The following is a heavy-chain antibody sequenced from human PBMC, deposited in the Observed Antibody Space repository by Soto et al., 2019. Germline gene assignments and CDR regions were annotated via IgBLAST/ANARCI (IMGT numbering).Heavy chain of an antibody. Sequence: SETLSLTCTGSGGSISSYYWSWIRQPPGKGLEWIGYIYYSGSTNYNPSLKSRVTISVDTSKNQFSLKLSSVTAADTAVYYCARDYYGSGSPPLGYWGQGTLVTVSS. CDR3: ARDYYGSGSPPLGY. J-gene: IGHJ4*02. CDR1: GGSISSYY. V-gene: IGHV4-59*01. CDR2: IYYSGST. D-gene: IGHD3-10*01.